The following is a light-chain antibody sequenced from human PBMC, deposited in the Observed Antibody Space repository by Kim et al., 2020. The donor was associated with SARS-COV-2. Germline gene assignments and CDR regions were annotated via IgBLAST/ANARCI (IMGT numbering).Light chain of an antibody. Sequence: SVYPGQTASITSSGDKLGNKYACWYKQKPRQSPVLVIYQDNKRPSGIPKRFSGSNSWNTATLTISGTQAMDEADYYCQAWDSSTAVFGGGTKLTVL. J-gene: IGLJ2*01. CDR1: KLGNKY. CDR3: QAWDSSTAV. CDR2: QDN. V-gene: IGLV3-1*01.